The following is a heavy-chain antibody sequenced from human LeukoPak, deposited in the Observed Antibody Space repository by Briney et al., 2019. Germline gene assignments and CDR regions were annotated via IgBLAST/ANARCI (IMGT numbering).Heavy chain of an antibody. V-gene: IGHV1-18*04. CDR2: ISVHSGKT. CDR3: ARKDGFTYGLPLDY. CDR1: GFTFTSYG. Sequence: ASVKVSCKASGFTFTSYGISWVRQAPGQGLEWMGWISVHSGKTDYSENLQDRVTMTTDTSTSTAYMELRSLRFDDTAVYYCARKDGFTYGLPLDYWGQGTLVTVSS. J-gene: IGHJ4*02. D-gene: IGHD5-18*01.